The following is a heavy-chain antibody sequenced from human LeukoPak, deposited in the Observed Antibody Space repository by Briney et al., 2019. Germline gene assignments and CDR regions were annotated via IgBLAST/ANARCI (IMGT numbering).Heavy chain of an antibody. CDR3: AREILWSGGDWFDP. CDR1: GGSISSYY. D-gene: IGHD3-10*02. J-gene: IGHJ5*02. Sequence: SETLSPTCTVSGGSISSYYWSWIRQPPGKGLEWIGYIYYSGSTNYNPSLKSRVTISVDTSKNQFSLKLSSVTAADTAVYYCAREILWSGGDWFDPWGQGTLVTVSS. CDR2: IYYSGST. V-gene: IGHV4-59*12.